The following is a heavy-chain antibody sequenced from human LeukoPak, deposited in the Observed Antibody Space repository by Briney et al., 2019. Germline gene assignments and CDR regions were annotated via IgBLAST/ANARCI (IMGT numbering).Heavy chain of an antibody. CDR3: AGDIPGGSGTFYNWFDP. J-gene: IGHJ5*02. CDR2: ISPYNGNT. CDR1: GYTFTSYG. V-gene: IGHV1-18*04. Sequence: ASVKVSCKASGYTFTSYGISWLRQAPGQGLEWMGWISPYNGNTNYAQKLQGRVTMTTDTSTSTAYMELTNLRSDDTAVNYCAGDIPGGSGTFYNWFDPWGQGTLVTVSS. D-gene: IGHD1-1*01.